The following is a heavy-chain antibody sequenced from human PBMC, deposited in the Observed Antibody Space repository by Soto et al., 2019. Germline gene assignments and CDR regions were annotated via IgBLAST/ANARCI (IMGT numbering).Heavy chain of an antibody. D-gene: IGHD3-3*01. Sequence: PGGSLRLSCAASGFTFSNYGMSLVRQAPGKGLEWVSVMSGSGDDAYYADSVKGRFTISRDNSKNMLYLQMNSLRAEDTAVYFCAKKVTIYAVDPADYWGQGTQVTVSS. V-gene: IGHV3-23*01. CDR1: GFTFSNYG. CDR3: AKKVTIYAVDPADY. CDR2: MSGSGDDA. J-gene: IGHJ4*02.